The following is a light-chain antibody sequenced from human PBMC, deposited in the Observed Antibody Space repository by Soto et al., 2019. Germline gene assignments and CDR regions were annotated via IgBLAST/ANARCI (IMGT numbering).Light chain of an antibody. CDR2: TAS. V-gene: IGKV1-12*01. CDR3: QQANSFPLT. J-gene: IGKJ4*01. CDR1: QGISSL. Sequence: DIQMTQSPSSVSASAGDRVTITCRASQGISSLLAWYQQKPGNAPNLLIHTASSLQTGVPARFSGSGSGTDFTLTISSLQPEDFATYYCQQANSFPLTFGGGTKVEIK.